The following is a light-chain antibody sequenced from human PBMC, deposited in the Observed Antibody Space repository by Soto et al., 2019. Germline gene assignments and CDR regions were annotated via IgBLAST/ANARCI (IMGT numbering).Light chain of an antibody. V-gene: IGKV3-20*01. J-gene: IGKJ1*01. Sequence: EIVLTQSPGTLSLSPGERATLSCRASQSVSNSYLAWYQQKPGQAPRLLIYGASSRANGIPDRFSGSGSGTDFALTISRLEPEDFAVYHCQQYGGSPWTFGQGTKVEIK. CDR2: GAS. CDR3: QQYGGSPWT. CDR1: QSVSNSY.